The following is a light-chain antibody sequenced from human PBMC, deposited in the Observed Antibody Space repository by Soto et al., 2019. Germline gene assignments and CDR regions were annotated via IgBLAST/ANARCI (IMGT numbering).Light chain of an antibody. CDR1: GSDIGGYNY. J-gene: IGLJ2*01. CDR3: TSYTSSSSVV. Sequence: QSALTQPASVSGSPGQSLTISCTGTGSDIGGYNYVSWYQQHPGKAPKVMIYEVSNRPSGVSNRFSASKSGNTASLTISGLQAEDEADYYCTSYTSSSSVVFGGGTQLTVL. CDR2: EVS. V-gene: IGLV2-14*01.